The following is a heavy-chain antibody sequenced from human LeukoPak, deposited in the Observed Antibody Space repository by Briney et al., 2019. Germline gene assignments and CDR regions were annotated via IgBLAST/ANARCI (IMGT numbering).Heavy chain of an antibody. D-gene: IGHD6-19*01. CDR3: ASVAGTGYDY. J-gene: IGHJ4*02. V-gene: IGHV3-48*03. Sequence: GGSLRLSCAVSGFTFSTYDINWVRQAPGKGLEWVSYIASSGSTIYYADSVKGRFTISRDNAKNSLYLQMNSLRAEDTAVYYCASVAGTGYDYWGQGTLVTVSS. CDR1: GFTFSTYD. CDR2: IASSGSTI.